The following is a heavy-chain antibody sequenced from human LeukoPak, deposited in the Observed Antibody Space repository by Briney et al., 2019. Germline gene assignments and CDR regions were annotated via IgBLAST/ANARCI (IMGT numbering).Heavy chain of an antibody. CDR1: GFTFDDYA. J-gene: IGHJ4*02. D-gene: IGHD2-2*01. V-gene: IGHV3-9*01. CDR3: ARAGDIVVVPAAENDY. CDR2: ISWNSGTI. Sequence: GRSLRLSCAASGFTFDDYAMHWVRQAPGKGLEWVSGISWNSGTIGYADSVKGRFTISRDNAKNSLYLQMNSLRAEDTAVYYCARAGDIVVVPAAENDYWGQGTLVTVSS.